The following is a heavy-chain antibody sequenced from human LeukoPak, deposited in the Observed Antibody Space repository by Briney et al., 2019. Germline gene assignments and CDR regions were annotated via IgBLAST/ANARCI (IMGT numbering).Heavy chain of an antibody. Sequence: QSGGSLGLSCAAPGFTFSNHAMSGFRQAPGRGLEWVSAISGSSGLTYYADSVKGRFTISRDNSKNTLFLQMNSLRAEDTAVYYCARRGESTTYGDYRFDYWGQGTLVTVSS. CDR3: ARRGESTTYGDYRFDY. J-gene: IGHJ4*02. CDR2: ISGSSGLT. D-gene: IGHD4-17*01. CDR1: GFTFSNHA. V-gene: IGHV3-23*01.